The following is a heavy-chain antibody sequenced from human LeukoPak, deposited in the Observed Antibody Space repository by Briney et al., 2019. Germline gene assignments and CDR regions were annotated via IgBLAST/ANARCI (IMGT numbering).Heavy chain of an antibody. CDR1: GYTFTSYG. D-gene: IGHD6-6*01. V-gene: IGHV1-18*01. J-gene: IGHJ4*02. Sequence: ASVKVSCKSSGYTFTSYGVSWVRQAPGQGLEWMGWISAYNGNTNYAQKLQGRVTMTTDTSTSTAYMELRSLRSDDTAVYYCARDVDVAAPLGYWGQGTLVTVSS. CDR2: ISAYNGNT. CDR3: ARDVDVAAPLGY.